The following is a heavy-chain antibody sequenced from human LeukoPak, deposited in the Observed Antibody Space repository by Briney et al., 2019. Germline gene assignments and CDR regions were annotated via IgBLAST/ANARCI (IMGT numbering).Heavy chain of an antibody. CDR3: AREGPRTKIIVATRRGPKRGNWFDP. V-gene: IGHV4-39*07. D-gene: IGHD5-12*01. CDR1: GGSISSSSYY. CDR2: INHSGST. J-gene: IGHJ5*02. Sequence: PSETLSLTCTVSGGSISSSSYYWSWIRQPPGKGLEWIGEINHSGSTNYNPSLKSRVTISVDTSKNQFSLKLSSVTAADTAVYYCAREGPRTKIIVATRRGPKRGNWFDPWGQGTLVTVSS.